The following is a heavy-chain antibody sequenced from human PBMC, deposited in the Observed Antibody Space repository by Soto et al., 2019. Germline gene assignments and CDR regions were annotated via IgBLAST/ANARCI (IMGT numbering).Heavy chain of an antibody. CDR2: IYYSGST. CDR3: ARSHILTGYFDY. Sequence: LSLTCTVSGGSISSGGYYWSWIRQHPGKGLEWIGYIYYSGSTYYNPSLKSRVTISVDTSKNQFSLKLSSVTAADTAVYYCARSHILTGYFDYWGQGTLVTVSS. V-gene: IGHV4-31*03. D-gene: IGHD3-9*01. CDR1: GGSISSGGYY. J-gene: IGHJ4*02.